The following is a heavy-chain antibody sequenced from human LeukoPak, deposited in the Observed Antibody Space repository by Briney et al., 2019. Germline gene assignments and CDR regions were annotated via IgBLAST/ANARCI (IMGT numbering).Heavy chain of an antibody. Sequence: PGGSLRLSCAASGFTFSNYNMNWVRQAPGKGPEWVSYISNSGSTIYYADSVKGRFTISRDNAKNSLYPQMNSLRAEDTAVYYCAGDPGDFDYWGQGTLVTVSS. CDR1: GFTFSNYN. J-gene: IGHJ4*02. D-gene: IGHD7-27*01. V-gene: IGHV3-48*01. CDR2: ISNSGSTI. CDR3: AGDPGDFDY.